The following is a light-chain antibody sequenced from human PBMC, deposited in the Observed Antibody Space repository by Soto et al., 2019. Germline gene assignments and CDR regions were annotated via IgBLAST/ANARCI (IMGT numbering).Light chain of an antibody. V-gene: IGKV1-39*01. Sequence: DIQMTQSPSSLSASVGDRVTITCRASQSISSYLNWYQQKLGKAPKLLIYAASSLQSGVPSRFSGSGSGTDFTLSISSLQPEDFATYYCQQSSSIPLTFGGGTKVEIK. J-gene: IGKJ4*01. CDR1: QSISSY. CDR3: QQSSSIPLT. CDR2: AAS.